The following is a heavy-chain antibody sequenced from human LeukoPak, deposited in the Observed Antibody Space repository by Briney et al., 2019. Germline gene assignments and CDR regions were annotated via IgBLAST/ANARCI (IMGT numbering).Heavy chain of an antibody. D-gene: IGHD3-16*01. CDR3: ARGLRYYDYVPY. CDR1: GYTFTSYD. V-gene: IGHV1-8*01. Sequence: ASVKVSCKASGYTFTSYDINWVRQATGQGLEWMGWVNPNSGNTGYAQKFQGRVTMTRNTSISTAYMELSSLRSEDTAVYYCARGLRYYDYVPYWGKGTLVTVSS. J-gene: IGHJ4*02. CDR2: VNPNSGNT.